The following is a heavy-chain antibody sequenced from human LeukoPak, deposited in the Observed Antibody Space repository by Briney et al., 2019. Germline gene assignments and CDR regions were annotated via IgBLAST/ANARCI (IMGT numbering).Heavy chain of an antibody. V-gene: IGHV5-51*01. CDR3: ARLTGSGRGYYGMDV. Sequence: PLISPRADGHSVGSECRAWVCQKPGKSLEWMGIIYPGDSDTRYSPSFQGQVTISADKSISTAYLQWSSLKASDTAMYYCARLTGSGRGYYGMDVRGKGTTVTVSS. D-gene: IGHD3-10*01. CDR1: GHSVGSEC. CDR2: IYPGDSDT. J-gene: IGHJ6*04.